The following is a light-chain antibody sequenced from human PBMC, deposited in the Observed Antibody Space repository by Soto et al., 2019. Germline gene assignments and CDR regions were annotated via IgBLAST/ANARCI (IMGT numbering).Light chain of an antibody. V-gene: IGKV3-20*01. CDR3: QQYYDLPYT. Sequence: EIVLTQSPGTLSLSPGERATLSCMASQTLTTRFLAWYQQKPGQAPRLLIDGASSRATGIPDRFSGSGSGTEYTLTISRLEPEDFAVYSCQQYYDLPYTVGKGTTLEIK. CDR2: GAS. CDR1: QTLTTRF. J-gene: IGKJ2*01.